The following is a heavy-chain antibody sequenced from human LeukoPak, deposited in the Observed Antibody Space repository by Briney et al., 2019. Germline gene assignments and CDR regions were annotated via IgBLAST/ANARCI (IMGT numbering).Heavy chain of an antibody. CDR1: GYTFTSYD. Sequence: ASVKVSCKASGYTFTSYDINWVRRATGQGLEWMGWMNPNSGNTGYAQKFQGRVTMTRNTSISTAYMELSSLRSEDTAVYYCARGHPYYDILTGYYGARAFDIWGQGTMVTVSS. CDR2: MNPNSGNT. J-gene: IGHJ3*02. CDR3: ARGHPYYDILTGYYGARAFDI. D-gene: IGHD3-9*01. V-gene: IGHV1-8*01.